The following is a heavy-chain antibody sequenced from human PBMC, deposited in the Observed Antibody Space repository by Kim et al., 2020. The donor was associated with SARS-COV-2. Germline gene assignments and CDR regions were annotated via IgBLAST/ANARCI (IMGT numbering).Heavy chain of an antibody. V-gene: IGHV4-34*01. Sequence: SETLSLTCAVYGGSFSGYYWSWIRQPPGKGLEWIGEINHSGSTNYNPSLKSRVTISVDTSKNQFSLKLSSVTAADTAVYYCARGGGDSLRGYYYYMDVWG. D-gene: IGHD4-17*01. CDR3: ARGGGDSLRGYYYYMDV. CDR1: GGSFSGYY. J-gene: IGHJ6*03. CDR2: INHSGST.